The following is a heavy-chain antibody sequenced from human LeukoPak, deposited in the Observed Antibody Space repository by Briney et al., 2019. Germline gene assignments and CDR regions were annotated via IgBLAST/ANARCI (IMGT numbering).Heavy chain of an antibody. CDR3: ARAPVPVSSPALPYYYYYYMDV. CDR2: IKQDGSEK. V-gene: IGHV3-7*01. J-gene: IGHJ6*03. Sequence: GGSLRLSCADSGFTFSSYWMSWVRQAPGKGLEWVANIKQDGSEKYYVDSVKGRFTISRDNAKNSLYLQMNSLRAEDTAVYYCARAPVPVSSPALPYYYYYYMDVWGKGTTVTVSS. D-gene: IGHD6-13*01. CDR1: GFTFSSYW.